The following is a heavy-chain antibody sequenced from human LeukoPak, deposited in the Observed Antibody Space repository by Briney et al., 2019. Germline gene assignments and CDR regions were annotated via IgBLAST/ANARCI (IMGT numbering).Heavy chain of an antibody. CDR3: ARALYGSGGYYYPGDY. D-gene: IGHD3-10*01. J-gene: IGHJ4*02. CDR2: IYSGGST. V-gene: IGHV3-53*01. Sequence: GGSLRLSCEASGFTVSSNYMSWVRQAPGKGLEWVSVIYSGGSTYYADSVKGRFTISRDNSKNTLYLQMNSLRAEDTAVYYCARALYGSGGYYYPGDYWGQGTLVTVSS. CDR1: GFTVSSNY.